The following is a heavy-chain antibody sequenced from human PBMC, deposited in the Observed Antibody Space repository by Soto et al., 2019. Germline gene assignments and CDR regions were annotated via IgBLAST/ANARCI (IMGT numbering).Heavy chain of an antibody. CDR3: ARGGDWQFDY. D-gene: IGHD2-21*02. Sequence: QVQLQESGPGLVKPSGTLSLTCAVSGDSISSDKWWSWVRQPPGKGMEWIGGIHHSGRTNYNPSHKNRVTILVEKSKNQVSLELSSMTAADTAVYYCARGGDWQFDYWGQGTLVTVSS. J-gene: IGHJ4*02. CDR2: IHHSGRT. CDR1: GDSISSDKW. V-gene: IGHV4-4*02.